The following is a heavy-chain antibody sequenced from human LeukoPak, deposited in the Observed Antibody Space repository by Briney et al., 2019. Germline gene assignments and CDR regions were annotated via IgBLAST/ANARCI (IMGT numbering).Heavy chain of an antibody. CDR3: ARDRGYSYGYPYYFDY. J-gene: IGHJ4*02. V-gene: IGHV3-21*01. CDR2: ISSSSSYI. Sequence: GGSLRLSCAASGFTFSSYSMNWVRQAPGKGLKWVSSISSSSSYIYYADSVKGRFTISRDNAKNSLYLQMDSLRAEDTAVYYCARDRGYSYGYPYYFDYWGQGTLVTVSS. CDR1: GFTFSSYS. D-gene: IGHD5-18*01.